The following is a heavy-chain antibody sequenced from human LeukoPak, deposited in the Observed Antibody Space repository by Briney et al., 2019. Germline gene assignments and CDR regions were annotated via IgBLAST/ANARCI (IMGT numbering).Heavy chain of an antibody. D-gene: IGHD1-26*01. CDR2: TYTSGST. CDR1: GGSLSSGSYY. CDR3: ARARELLSWFDP. J-gene: IGHJ5*02. Sequence: TLSLTCTVSGGSLSSGSYYWRWIRPPAGKGLEWIGRTYTSGSTNYNPSLKSRVTISVATSKNQFSLKLTSVTVADTAVYYCARARELLSWFDPWGQGTLVTVSS. V-gene: IGHV4-61*02.